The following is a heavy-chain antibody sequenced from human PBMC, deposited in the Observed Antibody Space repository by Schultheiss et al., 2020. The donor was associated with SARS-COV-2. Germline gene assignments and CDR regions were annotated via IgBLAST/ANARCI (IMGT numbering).Heavy chain of an antibody. V-gene: IGHV4-34*01. CDR1: GGSFSGYY. CDR2: IYYSGST. D-gene: IGHD4-17*01. Sequence: GSLRLSCAVYGGSFSGYYWSWIRQPPGKGLEWIGYIYYSGSTYYNPSLKSRVTISVDTSKNRFSLNLTSVTAADTAVYYCARVGHGGDRYCDYWGQGTLVTVAT. J-gene: IGHJ4*02. CDR3: ARVGHGGDRYCDY.